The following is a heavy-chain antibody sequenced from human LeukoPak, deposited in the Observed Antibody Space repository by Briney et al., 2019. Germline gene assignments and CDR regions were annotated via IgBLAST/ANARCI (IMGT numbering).Heavy chain of an antibody. J-gene: IGHJ4*02. CDR1: GFTFSSYA. CDR2: ISGSGGGT. CDR3: ARAVAARRGSGPSDY. V-gene: IGHV3-23*01. D-gene: IGHD6-6*01. Sequence: GGSLRLSCAASGFTFSSYAMSWVRQAPGKGLEWVSGISGSGGGTYYADSVKGRFTISRDNAKNSLYLRMNSLRAEDTAVYYCARAVAARRGSGPSDYWGQGTLVTVSS.